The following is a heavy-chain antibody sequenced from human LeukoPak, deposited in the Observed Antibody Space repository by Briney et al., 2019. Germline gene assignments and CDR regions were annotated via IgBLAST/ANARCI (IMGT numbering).Heavy chain of an antibody. V-gene: IGHV3-30-3*01. CDR1: GFTVSAYE. CDR3: AKDLLPGSPDYYDY. Sequence: PPGGSLRLSCAASGFTVSAYEIHWVRQAPGKGPEWVSVISGNGDIQLYSDSVKGRFTISRDTSKSTVFLEMNSLRAEDTALYYCAKDLLPGSPDYYDYWGQGTLVTVSS. D-gene: IGHD2-15*01. J-gene: IGHJ4*02. CDR2: ISGNGDIQ.